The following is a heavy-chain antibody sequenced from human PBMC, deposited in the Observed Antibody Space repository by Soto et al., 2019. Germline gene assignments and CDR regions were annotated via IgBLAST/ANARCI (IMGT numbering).Heavy chain of an antibody. CDR3: ARDGGYDSSGHDAFDI. V-gene: IGHV4-61*01. J-gene: IGHJ3*02. Sequence: PSETLSLTCTVSGGSVSSGSYYWSWIRQPPGKGLEWIGYIYYSVSTNYNPSLKSRVTISVDTSKNQFSLKLSSVTAADTAVYYCARDGGYDSSGHDAFDIWGQGTMVTVSS. CDR2: IYYSVST. D-gene: IGHD3-22*01. CDR1: GGSVSSGSYY.